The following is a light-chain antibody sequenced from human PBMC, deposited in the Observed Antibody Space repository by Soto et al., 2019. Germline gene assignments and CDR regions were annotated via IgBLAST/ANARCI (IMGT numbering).Light chain of an antibody. CDR1: QSISTS. CDR3: QQYNNWPWT. CDR2: VAS. Sequence: DIQMTQSPSSLSASVGDRVPITCRAGQSISTSLNWYQQKPGKAPNILIYVASNLQGGVPSRFSGSGSGTAVTLTISSLQSEDVAVYDGQQYNNWPWTFGQGTKVDIK. J-gene: IGKJ1*01. V-gene: IGKV1-39*01.